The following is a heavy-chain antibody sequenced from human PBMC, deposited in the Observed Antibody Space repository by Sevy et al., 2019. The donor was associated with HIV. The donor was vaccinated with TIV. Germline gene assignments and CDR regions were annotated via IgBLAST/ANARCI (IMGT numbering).Heavy chain of an antibody. Sequence: GGSLRLSCTSSGFTFGDYAMSWFRQAPGKGLEWVAFIRRNSHEPYGGTTEYAASVKGRFTISRDDSKSIAYLQMNSLKTEDTAVYYCTRAVATADTPEYYFDYWGQGILVTVSS. D-gene: IGHD5-12*01. CDR3: TRAVATADTPEYYFDY. V-gene: IGHV3-49*03. J-gene: IGHJ4*02. CDR2: IRRNSHEPYGGTT. CDR1: GFTFGDYA.